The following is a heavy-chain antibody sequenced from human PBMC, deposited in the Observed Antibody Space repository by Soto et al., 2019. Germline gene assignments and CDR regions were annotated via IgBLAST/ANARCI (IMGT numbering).Heavy chain of an antibody. CDR1: GYTFTTYG. D-gene: IGHD2-21*02. V-gene: IGHV1-18*01. CDR3: ARDLLYCGGDCYEYDIDI. Sequence: QVQLVQSGGEVKKPGASVKVSCKASGYTFTTYGISWVRQAPGQGLEWMGWIGTYNGDTNYAQKLHARVTMTTDTSTSPAYMELRSLRSDDTAVYHCARDLLYCGGDCYEYDIDIWGQGTMVTVSS. CDR2: IGTYNGDT. J-gene: IGHJ3*02.